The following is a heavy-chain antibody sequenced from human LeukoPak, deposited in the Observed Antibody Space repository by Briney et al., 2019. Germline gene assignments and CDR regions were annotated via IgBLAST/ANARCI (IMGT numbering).Heavy chain of an antibody. V-gene: IGHV3-7*01. D-gene: IGHD3-3*01. CDR3: ARSDRFWSGYPPPTGFHY. CDR1: GFMFSDEY. Sequence: GGSLRLSCAASGFMFSDEYMSWIRQAPGKGLEWVANIKQDGSEKYYVDSVKGRFTISRDNAKNSLYLQMNSLRAEDTAVYYCARSDRFWSGYPPPTGFHYWGQGTLVTVSS. CDR2: IKQDGSEK. J-gene: IGHJ4*02.